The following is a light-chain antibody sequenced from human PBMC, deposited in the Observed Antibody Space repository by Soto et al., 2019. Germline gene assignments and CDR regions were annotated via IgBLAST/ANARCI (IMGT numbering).Light chain of an antibody. V-gene: IGKV2D-29*01. J-gene: IGKJ2*01. CDR2: EVS. CDR1: QTLLRSDGKTY. Sequence: DIVMTQTPLSLSVTPGQPASISCKSSQTLLRSDGKTYLYWYLQKPGQPPQLLISEVSNRFSGVPDKVLGTGAGTDFTLKISRVEAEDFGVYYCMQSIRLPYTLGQGTKLEIK. CDR3: MQSIRLPYT.